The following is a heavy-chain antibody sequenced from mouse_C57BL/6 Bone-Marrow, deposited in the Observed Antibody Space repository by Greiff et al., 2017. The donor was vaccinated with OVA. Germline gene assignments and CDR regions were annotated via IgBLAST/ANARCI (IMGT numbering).Heavy chain of an antibody. CDR2: IDPANDNT. CDR3: ARGNFGSSFYAMDY. D-gene: IGHD1-1*01. Sequence: EVKLMESVAELVRPGASVKLSCTASGFNIKNTYMHWVKQRPEQGLEWIGRIDPANDNTKYAPKCQGKATMTADTSSNTAYLQLSSLSSEDTAVYCCARGNFGSSFYAMDYWGQGTSVTVSS. CDR1: GFNIKNTY. J-gene: IGHJ4*01. V-gene: IGHV14-3*01.